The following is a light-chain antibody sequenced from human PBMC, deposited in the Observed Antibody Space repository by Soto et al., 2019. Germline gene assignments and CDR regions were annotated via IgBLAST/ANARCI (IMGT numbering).Light chain of an antibody. Sequence: LSQPASVSGSPGQSITISCTGTGSDVGGYNYVSWYQQHPGKAPKLMIYDVSNRPSGVSNRFSGSKSGNTASLTISGLQAEDEADYYCSSYTSSSTLFGTGTKVTV. CDR1: GSDVGGYNY. J-gene: IGLJ1*01. CDR2: DVS. CDR3: SSYTSSSTL. V-gene: IGLV2-14*01.